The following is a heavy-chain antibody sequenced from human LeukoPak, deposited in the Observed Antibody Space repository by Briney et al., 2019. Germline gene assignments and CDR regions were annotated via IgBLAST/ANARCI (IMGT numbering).Heavy chain of an antibody. V-gene: IGHV3-21*01. CDR1: GFTFSSYS. Sequence: GGSLRLSCAASGFTFSSYSMNWVRQAPGKGLEWVSSISSSSSYIYYADSVKGRFTISRDNAKNSLYLQMNSLRAEDTAVYYCARDLYGDYPWDCWGQGTLVTVSS. D-gene: IGHD4-17*01. J-gene: IGHJ4*02. CDR3: ARDLYGDYPWDC. CDR2: ISSSSSYI.